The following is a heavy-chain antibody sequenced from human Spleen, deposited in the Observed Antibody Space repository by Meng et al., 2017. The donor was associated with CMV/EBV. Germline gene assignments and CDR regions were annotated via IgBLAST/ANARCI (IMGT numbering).Heavy chain of an antibody. CDR2: ISTSGSTM. CDR1: GFTFSDYY. J-gene: IGHJ4*02. V-gene: IGHV3-11*04. D-gene: IGHD1-1*01. Sequence: GGSLRLSCAASGFTFSDYYMSWIRQAPGQGLEWVSYISTSGSTMYYADSVKGRFTVSRDNAKNSLYLQMNSLRAEDTAVYYCARNGQKTGTPSNYWGQGTLVTVSS. CDR3: ARNGQKTGTPSNY.